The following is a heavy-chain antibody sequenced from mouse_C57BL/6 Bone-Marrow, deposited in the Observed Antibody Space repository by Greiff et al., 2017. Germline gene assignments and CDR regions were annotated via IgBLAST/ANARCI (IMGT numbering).Heavy chain of an antibody. CDR1: GYTFTCYG. CDR2: IYPRSGNT. J-gene: IGHJ4*01. CDR3: ARGDYDYEVDY. D-gene: IGHD2-4*01. V-gene: IGHV1-81*01. Sequence: VQLQQSGAELARPGASVKLSCKASGYTFTCYGISWVKQRTGQGLEWIGEIYPRSGNTYYNEKFKGKAILTAAKSSSPAYMELRSLTSEDSAVYCGARGDYDYEVDYWGQGTTVTVSS.